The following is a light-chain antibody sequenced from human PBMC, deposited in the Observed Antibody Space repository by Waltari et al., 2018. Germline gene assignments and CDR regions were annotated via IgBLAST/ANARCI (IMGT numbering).Light chain of an antibody. Sequence: QPVLTPPPSSSTSPGASARLTCTLPSDINVGNVSIYWYHQKPGSPPRFLLYYKSDSEKAQGSGVPSRFSGSKDASANAGILLISGLQSEDEADYYCMFWPNNVWVFGGGTKLTVL. CDR3: MFWPNNVWV. J-gene: IGLJ3*02. CDR1: SDINVGNVS. V-gene: IGLV5-37*01. CDR2: YKSDSEK.